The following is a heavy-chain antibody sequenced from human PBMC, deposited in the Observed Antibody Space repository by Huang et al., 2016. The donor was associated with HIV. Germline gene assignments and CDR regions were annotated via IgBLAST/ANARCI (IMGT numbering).Heavy chain of an antibody. CDR3: AKESRWFSDFDQ. J-gene: IGHJ5*02. CDR1: GFIFSNFG. Sequence: QVQLVESGGGVVQPGTSLRLSCAASGFIFSNFGMHWVRQAPGKGQWWVAVISYDGRSDRYSDSVKGRFTISRDNDKNTLSLEMNRLRHDDTAVYYCAKESRWFSDFDQWGQGTLVTVSS. V-gene: IGHV3-30*18. CDR2: ISYDGRSD. D-gene: IGHD2-15*01.